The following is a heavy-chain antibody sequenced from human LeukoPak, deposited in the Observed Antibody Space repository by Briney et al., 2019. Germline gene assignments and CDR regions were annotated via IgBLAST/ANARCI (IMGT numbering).Heavy chain of an antibody. CDR1: GGSFSGYY. D-gene: IGHD2-2*01. Sequence: PSETLSLTCAVYGGSFSGYYWSWIRQPPGKGREWIGEINHSGSTNYNPSLKSRVTISVDTSKNQFSLKLSSVTAADTAVYYCARGLARYCSSTSCYDEGMAYFDYWGQGTLVTVSS. V-gene: IGHV4-34*01. CDR3: ARGLARYCSSTSCYDEGMAYFDY. J-gene: IGHJ4*02. CDR2: INHSGST.